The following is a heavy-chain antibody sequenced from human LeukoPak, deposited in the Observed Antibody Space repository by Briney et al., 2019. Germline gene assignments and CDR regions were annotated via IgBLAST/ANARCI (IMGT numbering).Heavy chain of an antibody. CDR3: VTLLSNAAFDY. J-gene: IGHJ4*02. CDR1: GYTFTGYY. V-gene: IGHV1-2*02. D-gene: IGHD6-25*01. CDR2: INPNTGAT. Sequence: ASVKVSCKASGYTFTGYYMHWVRQAPGQGLEWMGWINPNTGATNYAQKFRGRVTMTTDTSISTAYMELSRLRSDDTAVYYCVTLLSNAAFDYWGQGTLVTVSS.